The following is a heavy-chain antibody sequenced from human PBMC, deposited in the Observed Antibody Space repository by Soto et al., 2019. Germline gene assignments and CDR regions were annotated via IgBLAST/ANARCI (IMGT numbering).Heavy chain of an antibody. D-gene: IGHD1-26*01. J-gene: IGHJ5*02. CDR1: GYPFSDNQ. CDR2: INPKSDDT. CDR3: ARKHSLAYIRWGLDP. Sequence: ASVKVSCKASGYPFSDNQIHWLRRAPGQGLEWMGRINPKSDDTNYAQKFQGRVTMTRDTSIDTAYLELTGLTSDDTATYYCARKHSLAYIRWGLDPWGQGTLVTVSS. V-gene: IGHV1-2*02.